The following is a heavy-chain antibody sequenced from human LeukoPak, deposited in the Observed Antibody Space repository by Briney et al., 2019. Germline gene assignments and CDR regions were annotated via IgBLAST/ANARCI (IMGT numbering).Heavy chain of an antibody. Sequence: ASVKVSCKASGYTFTSYGISWVRRAPGQGLEWMGWISAYNGNTNYAQKLQGRVTMTTDTSTSTAYMELRSLRSDDTAVYYCARDPIIVVVPAAPRDNWFDPWGQGTLVTVSS. J-gene: IGHJ5*02. CDR2: ISAYNGNT. CDR3: ARDPIIVVVPAAPRDNWFDP. V-gene: IGHV1-18*01. CDR1: GYTFTSYG. D-gene: IGHD2-2*01.